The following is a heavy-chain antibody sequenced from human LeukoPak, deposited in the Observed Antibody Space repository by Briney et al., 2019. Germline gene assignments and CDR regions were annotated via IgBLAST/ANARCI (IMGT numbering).Heavy chain of an antibody. J-gene: IGHJ6*02. Sequence: SETLSLTCTVSGGSISSYYWSWIRQPPGKGLEWIGYIYYSGSTNYNPSLKSRVTISVDTSKNQFSLKLSSVTAADTAVYYCVRLDDSSSWYTPYNYYYGMDVWGQGTTVTVSS. CDR1: GGSISSYY. CDR2: IYYSGST. V-gene: IGHV4-59*01. CDR3: VRLDDSSSWYTPYNYYYGMDV. D-gene: IGHD6-13*01.